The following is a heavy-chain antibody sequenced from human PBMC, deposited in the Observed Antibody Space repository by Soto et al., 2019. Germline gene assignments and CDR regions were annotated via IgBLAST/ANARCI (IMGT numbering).Heavy chain of an antibody. V-gene: IGHV1-69*08. J-gene: IGHJ6*03. CDR2: VIPLLDAS. Sequence: QVQLVQSGAEVKKPGSSVRISCAASGATFNDYTFTWVRRAPGQGLAWLGRVIPLLDASNYAEKFQDRVTITADRSTSTVYRELSGLKSEDSAIYYCASGKSQMTQDRMGFYYYMDVWGKGTTVTVSS. CDR3: ASGKSQMTQDRMGFYYYMDV. CDR1: GATFNDYT. D-gene: IGHD2-15*01.